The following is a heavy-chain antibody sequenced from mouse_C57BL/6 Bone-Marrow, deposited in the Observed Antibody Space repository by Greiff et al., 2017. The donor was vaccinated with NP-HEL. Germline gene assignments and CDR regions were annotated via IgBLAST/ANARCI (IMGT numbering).Heavy chain of an antibody. CDR1: GYTFTDYE. CDR2: IDPETGGT. V-gene: IGHV1-15*01. J-gene: IGHJ2*01. CDR3: TRRGVIRSFDY. D-gene: IGHD1-1*01. Sequence: QVQLQQSGAELVRPGASVTLSCKASGYTFTDYEMHWVKQTPVHGLEWIGAIDPETGGTAYNQKFKGKAILTADKSSSTAYMELRSLTSEDSAVYYCTRRGVIRSFDYWGQGTTLTVSS.